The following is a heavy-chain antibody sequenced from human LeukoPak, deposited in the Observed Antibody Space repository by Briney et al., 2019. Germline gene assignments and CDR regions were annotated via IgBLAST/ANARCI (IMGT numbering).Heavy chain of an antibody. J-gene: IGHJ4*02. D-gene: IGHD5-18*01. CDR3: AREVGDTAMSDY. CDR2: INHSGST. V-gene: IGHV4-34*01. Sequence: SETLSLTCAVYGGSFSGYYWSWIRQPPGKGLEWIGEINHSGSTNYNPSLKSRVTISVDTSKNQFSLKLSSVTAADTAVYYCAREVGDTAMSDYWGQGTLVTVSS. CDR1: GGSFSGYY.